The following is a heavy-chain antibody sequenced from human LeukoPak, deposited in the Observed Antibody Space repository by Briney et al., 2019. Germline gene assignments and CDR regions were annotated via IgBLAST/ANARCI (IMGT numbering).Heavy chain of an antibody. J-gene: IGHJ5*02. CDR1: EFTFSSYG. CDR2: IWYDGSNK. D-gene: IGHD4/OR15-4a*01. CDR3: AKEFYVGNPTANRFDP. V-gene: IGHV3-33*06. Sequence: AGGSLRLSCAASEFTFSSYGMHWVRQAPGKGLEWVAAIWYDGSNKYYADSVKGRFTISRDNAKNTLYLQMNSLRAEDTAGYDCAKEFYVGNPTANRFDPWGQGNLVTVSS.